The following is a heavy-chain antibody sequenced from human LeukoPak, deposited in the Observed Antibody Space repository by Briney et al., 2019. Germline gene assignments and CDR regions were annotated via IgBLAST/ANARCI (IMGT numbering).Heavy chain of an antibody. J-gene: IGHJ3*02. CDR2: IIPTFGTA. CDR3: ARALNTAWAFDI. CDR1: GGTFSSYA. Sequence: PSASVKVSCKASGGTFSSYAISWVRQAPGQGLEWMGGIIPTFGTANYAQKFQGRVTITADESTSTAYMELSSLRSEDTAVYYCARALNTAWAFDIWGQGTMVTVSS. V-gene: IGHV1-69*13. D-gene: IGHD5-18*01.